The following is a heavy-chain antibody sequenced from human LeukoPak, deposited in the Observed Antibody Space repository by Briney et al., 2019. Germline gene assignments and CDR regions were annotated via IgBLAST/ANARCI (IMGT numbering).Heavy chain of an antibody. CDR3: AGGGCHAFYAFDI. Sequence: GGSLRLSCAASGFTVSSNYMSWVRQAPGKGLEWVSAIYSGGSRYYSDSVKGRFTISRDNSKNTLYLQMNSLRSEDTAVYYCAGGGCHAFYAFDIWGQGTMVTVSS. CDR2: IYSGGSR. J-gene: IGHJ3*02. CDR1: GFTVSSNY. V-gene: IGHV3-53*01. D-gene: IGHD2/OR15-2a*01.